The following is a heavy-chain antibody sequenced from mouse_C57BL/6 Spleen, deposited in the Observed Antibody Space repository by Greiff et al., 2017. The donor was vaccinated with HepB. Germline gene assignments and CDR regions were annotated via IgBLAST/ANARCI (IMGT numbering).Heavy chain of an antibody. CDR1: GFTFSDFY. V-gene: IGHV7-1*01. Sequence: EVKLMESGGGLVQSGRSLRLSCATSGFTFSDFYMEWVRQAPGKGLEWIAASRNKANDYTTEYSASVKGRFIVSRDTSQSILYLQMNALRAEDTAIYYCARDAHYYGSGFAYWGQGTLVTVSA. D-gene: IGHD1-1*01. J-gene: IGHJ3*01. CDR2: SRNKANDYTT. CDR3: ARDAHYYGSGFAY.